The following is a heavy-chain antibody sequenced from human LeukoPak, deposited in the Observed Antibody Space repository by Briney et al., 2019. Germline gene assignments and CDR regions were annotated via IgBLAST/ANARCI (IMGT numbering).Heavy chain of an antibody. CDR1: GFSFSTYW. CDR3: ARVPERSGMRVLVPAFFDD. J-gene: IGHJ4*02. D-gene: IGHD3-22*01. CDR2: IKHDGSGK. V-gene: IGHV3-7*01. Sequence: GGSLRLSCAASGFSFSTYWMSWVRQAPGKGLEWVANIKHDGSGKKYADSVKGRFTISRDNAKNSLYLQMNSLRVEDTAVYYCARVPERSGMRVLVPAFFDDWGQGTLVTVS.